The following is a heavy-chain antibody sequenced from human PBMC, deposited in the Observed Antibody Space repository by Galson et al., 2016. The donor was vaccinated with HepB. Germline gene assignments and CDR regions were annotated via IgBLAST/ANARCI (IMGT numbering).Heavy chain of an antibody. CDR1: GYSISSGYY. CDR3: ARGDWNYGFDY. V-gene: IGHV4-38-2*02. Sequence: ETLSLTCTVSGYSISSGYYWGWIRPPPGKGLEWIGSIYHSGNTYYNPSLKSRVPISVDTSKNQFSLKLNSVTAADTAVYSCARGDWNYGFDYWGQGTLVTVSS. J-gene: IGHJ4*02. CDR2: IYHSGNT. D-gene: IGHD1-7*01.